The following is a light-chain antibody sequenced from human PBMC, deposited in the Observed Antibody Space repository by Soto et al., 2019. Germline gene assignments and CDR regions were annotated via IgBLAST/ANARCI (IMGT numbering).Light chain of an antibody. V-gene: IGKV3-15*01. CDR2: HAS. Sequence: EIVMTQSPATLSVSPGERATLSCRASQSMYNNLAWYQQKPGQALRLLIYHASARATGIPARFSGSGSGTEFTLTISSLQSEDFAVYYCQQYNNWPLTFGGGTKVEI. CDR3: QQYNNWPLT. CDR1: QSMYNN. J-gene: IGKJ4*01.